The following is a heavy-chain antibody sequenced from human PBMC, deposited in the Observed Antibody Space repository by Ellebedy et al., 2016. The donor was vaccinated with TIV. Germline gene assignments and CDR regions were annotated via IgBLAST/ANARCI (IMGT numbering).Heavy chain of an antibody. Sequence: GGSLRLSXAASGFTFSSYWMSWVRQAPGKGLEWVANIKQDGSEKYYVDSVKGRFTISRDNAKNSLYLQMNSLRAEDTALYYCAKEMVRGVTGPTLFDPWGQGTLVTVSS. J-gene: IGHJ5*02. CDR2: IKQDGSEK. CDR3: AKEMVRGVTGPTLFDP. D-gene: IGHD3-10*01. V-gene: IGHV3-7*03. CDR1: GFTFSSYW.